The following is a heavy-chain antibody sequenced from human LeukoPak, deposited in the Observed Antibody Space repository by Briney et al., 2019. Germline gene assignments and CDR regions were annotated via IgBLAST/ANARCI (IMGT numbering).Heavy chain of an antibody. Sequence: GASVKVSCKASGYTFTAYYIHWVRQAPGQGLERMGWIDPNSGDTKYVEKFQGRVTMTRDTSFSTAYMALSSLRSDDTAMYYCARAMNSWFLLDLDYWGQGNLVTVSS. CDR2: IDPNSGDT. CDR1: GYTFTAYY. V-gene: IGHV1-2*02. J-gene: IGHJ4*02. CDR3: ARAMNSWFLLDLDY. D-gene: IGHD3-22*01.